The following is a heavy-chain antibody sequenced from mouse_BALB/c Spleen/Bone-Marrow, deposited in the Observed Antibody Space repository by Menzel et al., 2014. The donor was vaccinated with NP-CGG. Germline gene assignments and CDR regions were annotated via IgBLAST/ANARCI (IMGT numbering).Heavy chain of an antibody. Sequence: QVQLQQSGAEVMRPGSSVNISCKASGYAFSNYGMNWVKQRPGQGLEWIGQIYPGDGDTNYNGKFKGRVTLTADKSSSTAYMQLSSLTSEDSAVYFCASVYDYGRGYAMDYWSQGTSVTVSS. V-gene: IGHV1-80*01. CDR3: ASVYDYGRGYAMDY. CDR2: IYPGDGDT. CDR1: GYAFSNYG. D-gene: IGHD2-4*01. J-gene: IGHJ4*01.